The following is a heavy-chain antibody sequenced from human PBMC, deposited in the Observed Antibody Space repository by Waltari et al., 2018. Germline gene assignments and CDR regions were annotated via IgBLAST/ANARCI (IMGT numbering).Heavy chain of an antibody. CDR3: AKGRGSIAVAAQGGHFFDY. CDR2: ISCRSFST. J-gene: IGHJ4*02. Sequence: EVQLLESGGDLVQPGGSLRLSCVASGFSFRSYSMTWVRQAPGKGLEWGSVISCRSFSTYYADSVKGRFTTSRDNPKNTLYLQMNSLRAEDTAVYYCAKGRGSIAVAAQGGHFFDYWGQGTLVSVSS. D-gene: IGHD6-19*01. V-gene: IGHV3-23*01. CDR1: GFSFRSYS.